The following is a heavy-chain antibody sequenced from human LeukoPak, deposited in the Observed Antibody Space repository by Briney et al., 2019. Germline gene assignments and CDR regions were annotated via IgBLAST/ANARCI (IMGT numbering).Heavy chain of an antibody. V-gene: IGHV1-18*01. J-gene: IGHJ4*02. Sequence: ASVKVSCKASGYTFTSYGISWVRQAPGQGLEWMGWISAYNGNTNYAQKLRGRVTMTTDQSTSAAYMELRSLRSDDTAVYYCARDSNLDYYDSSGSYLDYWGQGTLVTVSS. CDR1: GYTFTSYG. D-gene: IGHD3-22*01. CDR2: ISAYNGNT. CDR3: ARDSNLDYYDSSGSYLDY.